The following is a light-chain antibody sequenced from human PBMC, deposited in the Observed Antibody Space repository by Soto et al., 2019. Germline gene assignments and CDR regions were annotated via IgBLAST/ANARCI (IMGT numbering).Light chain of an antibody. J-gene: IGKJ1*01. Sequence: EIVLTQFPGTLSLSPGERATLSCRASQSVSSSYLAWYQQKPGQAPRLLIYGASSRATGIPDRFSGSGSGTDFTLTISRLEPEDFAVYSCQQYGSSRTFGQGTKVDIK. CDR1: QSVSSSY. CDR3: QQYGSSRT. V-gene: IGKV3-20*01. CDR2: GAS.